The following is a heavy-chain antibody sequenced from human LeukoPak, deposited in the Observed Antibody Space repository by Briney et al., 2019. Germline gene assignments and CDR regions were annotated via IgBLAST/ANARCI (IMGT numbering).Heavy chain of an antibody. Sequence: TSETLSLTCAVYGGSFSGYYWSWIRQPPGKGLEGFGEINHSGSTNYNPCLKSGVTISVDTSKNQFSLKLSPVTAADTAAYYCARGLADYYGSGSYYKGGYYFDYWGQGTLVTVSS. CDR3: ARGLADYYGSGSYYKGGYYFDY. D-gene: IGHD3-10*01. CDR2: INHSGST. CDR1: GGSFSGYY. J-gene: IGHJ4*02. V-gene: IGHV4-34*01.